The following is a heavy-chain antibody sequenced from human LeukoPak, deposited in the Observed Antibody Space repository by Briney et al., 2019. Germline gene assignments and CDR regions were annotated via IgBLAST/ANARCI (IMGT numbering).Heavy chain of an antibody. CDR1: GYTFTSYG. D-gene: IGHD2-21*02. CDR3: ARDRGGDCGGDCKPFDY. V-gene: IGHV1-18*01. J-gene: IGHJ4*02. CDR2: ISAYNGNT. Sequence: ASVKVSRKASGYTFTSYGISWVRQAPGQGLEWMGWISAYNGNTNYAQKLQGRVTMTTDTSTSTAYMELRSLRSDDTAVYYCARDRGGDCGGDCKPFDYWGQGTLVTVSS.